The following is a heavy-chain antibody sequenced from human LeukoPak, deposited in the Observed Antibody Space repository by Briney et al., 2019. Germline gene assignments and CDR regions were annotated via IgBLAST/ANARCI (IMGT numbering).Heavy chain of an antibody. V-gene: IGHV4-34*01. CDR2: INHSGST. Sequence: PSETLSLTCAVSGGSFSGYYWSWIRQPPGKGLEWIGEINHSGSTNYNPSLKSRVTISVDTSKNQFSLKLSSVTAADTAVYYCARAKSSGWYYYYYGMDVWGQGTTVTVSS. D-gene: IGHD6-19*01. CDR3: ARAKSSGWYYYYYGMDV. J-gene: IGHJ6*02. CDR1: GGSFSGYY.